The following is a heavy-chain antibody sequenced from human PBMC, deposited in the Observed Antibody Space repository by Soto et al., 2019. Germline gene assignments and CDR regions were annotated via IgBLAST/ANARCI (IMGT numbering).Heavy chain of an antibody. CDR1: GFTFSSYG. CDR2: ISYDGSNK. CDR3: AKGDCSSTSCYTGGWDY. V-gene: IGHV3-30*18. J-gene: IGHJ4*02. Sequence: QVQLVESGGGVVQPGRSLRLSCAASGFTFSSYGMHWVGQAPGKGLEWVAVISYDGSNKYYADSVKGRFTISRDNSKNTLYLQMNSLRAEYTAVYYCAKGDCSSTSCYTGGWDYWGQGTLVTVSS. D-gene: IGHD2-2*02.